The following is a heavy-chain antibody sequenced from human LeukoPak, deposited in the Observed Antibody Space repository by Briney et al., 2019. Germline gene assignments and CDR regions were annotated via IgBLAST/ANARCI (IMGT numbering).Heavy chain of an antibody. CDR1: GNNSSRY. D-gene: IGHD2-21*02. J-gene: IGHJ4*02. V-gene: IGHV1-2*02. CDR2: IDPHSGGT. CDR3: AVSIQAPAIPAFDY. Sequence: GASVTVSCNTSGNNSSRYIHWMRQAPGQGLEWMGWIDPHSGGTNSAQKFQGRVTMTRDTSISAVYMELTSLRSDDTAVYYCAVSIQAPAIPAFDYWGQGTLVTVSS.